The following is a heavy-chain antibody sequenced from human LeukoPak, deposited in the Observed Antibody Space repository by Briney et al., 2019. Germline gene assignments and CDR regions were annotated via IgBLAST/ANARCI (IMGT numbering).Heavy chain of an antibody. D-gene: IGHD6-19*01. CDR3: TGGSGWYSPDY. J-gene: IGHJ4*02. CDR1: TLTPSASS. V-gene: IGHV3-73*01. Sequence: AGSLRPSWDAATLTPSASSIKCDRQASGKGLEWVGHIRGKTNSYATAYAASVRGRFTISRDDSKNTAYLQMNSLKTEDTAVYYCTGGSGWYSPDYWGQGTLVTVSS. CDR2: IRGKTNSYAT.